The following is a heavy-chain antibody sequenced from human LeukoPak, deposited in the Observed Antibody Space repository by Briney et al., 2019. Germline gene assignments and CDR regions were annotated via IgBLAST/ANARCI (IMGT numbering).Heavy chain of an antibody. D-gene: IGHD3-10*01. CDR1: GGSLTLYY. V-gene: IGHV4-4*07. J-gene: IGHJ5*02. CDR3: ARSGKIRRYYYGSGSHRGYNWFDP. CDR2: IYTSGST. Sequence: SETLSLTCTVSGGSLTLYYWTWIRQPAGKGLEWIGRIYTSGSTNYNPSLKSRVNMSVDTSKNQFSLKLSSVTAADTAVYYCARSGKIRRYYYGSGSHRGYNWFDPWGQGTLVTVSS.